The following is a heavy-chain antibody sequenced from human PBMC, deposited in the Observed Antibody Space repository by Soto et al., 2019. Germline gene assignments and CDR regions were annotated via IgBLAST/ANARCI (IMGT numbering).Heavy chain of an antibody. CDR2: IWYDGSNK. CDR1: GFTFSSYG. D-gene: IGHD3-10*01. V-gene: IGHV3-33*01. CDR3: ARGYYGSGSYPDYYGMDV. J-gene: IGHJ6*02. Sequence: PGGSLRLSCAASGFTFSSYGMHWVRQAPGKGLEWVAVIWYDGSNKYYADSVKGRFTISRDNSKNTLYLQMNSLRAEDTAVYYCARGYYGSGSYPDYYGMDVWGQGTTVTVSS.